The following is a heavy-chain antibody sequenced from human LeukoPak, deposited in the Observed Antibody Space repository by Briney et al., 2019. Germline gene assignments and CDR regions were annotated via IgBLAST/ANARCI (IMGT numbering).Heavy chain of an antibody. CDR2: IYTSGST. J-gene: IGHJ4*02. V-gene: IGHV4-61*02. Sequence: SQTLSLTCTVSGGSISSGSYYWSWIRQPAGKGLEWIGRIYTSGSTNYNPSLKSRVTISVDTSKNQFSLKLSSVTAADTAVYYCARMGSTYYYDSSGYYADYWGQGTLVTVSS. CDR3: ARMGSTYYYDSSGYYADY. D-gene: IGHD3-22*01. CDR1: GGSISSGSYY.